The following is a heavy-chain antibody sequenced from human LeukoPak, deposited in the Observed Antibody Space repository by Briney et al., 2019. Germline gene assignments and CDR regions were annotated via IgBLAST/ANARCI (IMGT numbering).Heavy chain of an antibody. Sequence: GSLRLSCAASGFTFSSYAMHWVRQAPGKGLEWVAVISYDGSNKYYADSVKGRFTISRDNSKNTLYLQMNSLRAEDTAVYYCARFLRWRHLIVGALGLDYWGQGTLVTVSS. J-gene: IGHJ4*02. CDR1: GFTFSSYA. V-gene: IGHV3-30-3*01. CDR3: ARFLRWRHLIVGALGLDY. CDR2: ISYDGSNK. D-gene: IGHD1-26*01.